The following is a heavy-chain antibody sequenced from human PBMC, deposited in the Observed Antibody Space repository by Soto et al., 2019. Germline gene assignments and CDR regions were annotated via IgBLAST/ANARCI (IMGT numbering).Heavy chain of an antibody. CDR1: GDSISSRSYY. J-gene: IGHJ4*01. Sequence: SETVSLTCTFTGDSISSRSYYCGWIRQPPGKGLEWIGSICYSGSTYNNPSLRSRVSMSIDTSTDQFSLKLKSVTAADTALYFCARQRTSVVTQAYF. D-gene: IGHD2-21*02. CDR2: ICYSGST. V-gene: IGHV4-39*01. CDR3: ARQRTSVVTQAYF.